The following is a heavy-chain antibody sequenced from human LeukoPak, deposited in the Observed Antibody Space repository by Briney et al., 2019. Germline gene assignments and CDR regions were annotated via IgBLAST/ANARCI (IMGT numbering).Heavy chain of an antibody. CDR3: ARGLRWPDF. J-gene: IGHJ4*02. V-gene: IGHV3-21*04. D-gene: IGHD4-23*01. Sequence: GGSLRLSCVASGFTFSSFDMTWVRQAPGKGLEWLSSISTGSDYIYYADSVKGRFTISRDNTESLLYLQMNSLRAEDTAVYYCARGLRWPDFWGQGTLVTVSS. CDR1: GFTFSSFD. CDR2: ISTGSDYI.